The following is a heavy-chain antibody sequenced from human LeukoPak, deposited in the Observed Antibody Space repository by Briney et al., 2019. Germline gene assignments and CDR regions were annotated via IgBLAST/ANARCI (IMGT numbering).Heavy chain of an antibody. D-gene: IGHD6-19*01. V-gene: IGHV4-59*01. CDR3: ARVWSTIAVAGLDP. CDR2: IYYSGST. J-gene: IGHJ5*01. CDR1: GGSISSYY. Sequence: SETLSLTCTVSGGSISSYYWSWIRQPPGKGLEWIGYIYYSGSTNYNPSLKSRVTISVDTSKNQFSPKLSSVTAADTAVYYCARVWSTIAVAGLDPWGQGTLVTVSS.